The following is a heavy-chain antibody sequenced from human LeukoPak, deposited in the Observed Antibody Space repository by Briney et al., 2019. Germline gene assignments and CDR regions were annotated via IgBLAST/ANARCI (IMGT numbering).Heavy chain of an antibody. CDR2: IKSKTDGGTT. V-gene: IGHV3-15*01. Sequence: GGSLRLSCAASGFTFSNAWMSWVRQAPGKGLEWVGRIKSKTDGGTTDYAAPVKGRFTISRDDSKNTLYLQMNSLKTEDTAVYYCTTYFASGWDAFDIWGHGTMVTVSS. D-gene: IGHD6-19*01. CDR3: TTYFASGWDAFDI. J-gene: IGHJ3*02. CDR1: GFTFSNAW.